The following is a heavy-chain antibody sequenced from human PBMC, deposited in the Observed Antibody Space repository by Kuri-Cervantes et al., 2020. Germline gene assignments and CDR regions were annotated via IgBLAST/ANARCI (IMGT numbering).Heavy chain of an antibody. Sequence: ASVKVSCKASGYTFISYGISWVRQAPGQRLEWMGWINAGSGNTKYSQKFQGRITITSDTSASTAYMELSSLRSEDTAVYYCASSSRRGYSAYLFDYWGQGTLVTVSS. CDR1: GYTFISYG. J-gene: IGHJ4*02. V-gene: IGHV1-3*01. CDR2: INAGSGNT. CDR3: ASSSRRGYSAYLFDY. D-gene: IGHD5-12*01.